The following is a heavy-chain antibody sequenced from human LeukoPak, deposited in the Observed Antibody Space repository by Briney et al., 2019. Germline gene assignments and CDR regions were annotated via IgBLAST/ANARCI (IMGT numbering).Heavy chain of an antibody. CDR2: INAGNGST. D-gene: IGHD3-22*01. CDR1: GYTFTSYA. CDR3: ASGGIYDSSGYPYYFDY. V-gene: IGHV1-3*01. J-gene: IGHJ4*02. Sequence: GASVKVSCKASGYTFTSYAMHWVRQAPGQRLEWMGWINAGNGSTKYSQKFQGRVTITRDTSANTAYMELSSLRSEDTAVYYCASGGIYDSSGYPYYFDYWGQGTLVTVSS.